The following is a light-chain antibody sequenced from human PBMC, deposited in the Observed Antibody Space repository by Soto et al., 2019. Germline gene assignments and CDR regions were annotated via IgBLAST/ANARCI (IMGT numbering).Light chain of an antibody. CDR1: QSISNY. V-gene: IGKV1-27*01. CDR3: IKYNSALFT. CDR2: ATS. J-gene: IGKJ3*01. Sequence: DIQMTQSPSSLSPSIGDIVTIACRASQSISNYLAWYQQKPGKIPKLLIYATSNLQSGVPSRFRGSGSETDLTITISSLHPEDVATYYYIKYNSALFTFGTGTKVDI.